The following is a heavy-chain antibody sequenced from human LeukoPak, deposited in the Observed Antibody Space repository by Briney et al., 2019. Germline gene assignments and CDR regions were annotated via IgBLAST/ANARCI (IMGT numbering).Heavy chain of an antibody. Sequence: PGGSLRLSCAASGFTFSSYAMSWVRQAPGKGLEWVSAISGSGGSTYYADSVKGRFTISRDNSKNTLYLQMNSLRAEDTAVYYCAKGPLIVVVPAAELDYWGQGTLVTVSS. J-gene: IGHJ4*02. V-gene: IGHV3-23*01. CDR3: AKGPLIVVVPAAELDY. CDR1: GFTFSSYA. D-gene: IGHD2-2*01. CDR2: ISGSGGST.